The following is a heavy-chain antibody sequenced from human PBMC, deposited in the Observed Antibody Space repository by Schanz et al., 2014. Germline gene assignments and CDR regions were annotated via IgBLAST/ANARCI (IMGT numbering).Heavy chain of an antibody. CDR2: IKSDGSST. V-gene: IGHV3-74*02. J-gene: IGHJ5*02. CDR3: ARPALWFGDNCFDP. D-gene: IGHD3-10*01. Sequence: EVHLLESGGGLVQPGGSLRLSCAASGFSFGTYAMSWVRQAPGKGLLWVSRIKSDGSSTSYADSVKGRFTISRDNAKNTLYLQMNSLRAEDTAVYYCARPALWFGDNCFDPWGQGTLVIVSS. CDR1: GFSFGTYA.